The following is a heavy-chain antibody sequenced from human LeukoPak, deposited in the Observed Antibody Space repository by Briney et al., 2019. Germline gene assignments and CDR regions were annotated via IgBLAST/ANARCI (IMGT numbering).Heavy chain of an antibody. D-gene: IGHD3-9*01. CDR3: AKPILTAFGHFDY. V-gene: IGHV3-23*01. CDR1: GSTFSSYA. J-gene: IGHJ4*02. Sequence: GGSLGLSCAASGSTFSSYAMSWVRQAPGKGLEWVSAISGSGGSTFYAGSVKGRFTISRDNSKNTLYLQMNSLRAEDTAVYYCAKPILTAFGHFDYWGQGTLVTVSS. CDR2: ISGSGGST.